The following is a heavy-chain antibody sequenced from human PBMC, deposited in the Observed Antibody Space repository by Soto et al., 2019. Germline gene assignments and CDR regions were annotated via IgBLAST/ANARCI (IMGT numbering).Heavy chain of an antibody. J-gene: IGHJ4*02. CDR1: RYTFTDYY. CDR3: ARAGLTTLDLATPY. D-gene: IGHD5-12*01. Sequence: GASVKVSCKASRYTFTDYYIHWVRQSPGQGLEWMGWINPNSGVTKFPQKFQGRGIMTRDTSITTVYMELSRLRSDDTAVYYCARAGLTTLDLATPYWGQGTLVTVSS. CDR2: INPNSGVT. V-gene: IGHV1-2*02.